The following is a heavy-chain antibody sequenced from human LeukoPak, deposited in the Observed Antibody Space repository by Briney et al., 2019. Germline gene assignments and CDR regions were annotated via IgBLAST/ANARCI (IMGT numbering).Heavy chain of an antibody. V-gene: IGHV3-30*18. CDR1: GFTFSNYG. D-gene: IGHD3-22*01. J-gene: IGHJ4*02. CDR2: ISYDGSNK. CDR3: AKGIITMIVVVTADY. Sequence: GGSLRLSCAASGFTFSNYGMHWVRQAPGKGLEWVAVISYDGSNKYYADSVKGRVTISRDNSKNTLYLQMNSLRPEDTAVYYCAKGIITMIVVVTADYWGQGTLVTVSS.